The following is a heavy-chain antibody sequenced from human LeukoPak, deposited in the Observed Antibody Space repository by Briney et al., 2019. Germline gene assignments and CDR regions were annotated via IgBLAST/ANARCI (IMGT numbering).Heavy chain of an antibody. D-gene: IGHD3-22*01. CDR2: IKQDGTEK. CDR3: ATTIIVVVSGGLPDY. J-gene: IGHJ4*02. Sequence: PGGSLRLSCEASGFTLSSYWMSWVRQAPGKGLEWVAHIKQDGTEKYYVDSVKGRFTISRDNAKNSLYLQMNSLRAEDTAVYYCATTIIVVVSGGLPDYWGQGTLVTVSS. CDR1: GFTLSSYW. V-gene: IGHV3-7*01.